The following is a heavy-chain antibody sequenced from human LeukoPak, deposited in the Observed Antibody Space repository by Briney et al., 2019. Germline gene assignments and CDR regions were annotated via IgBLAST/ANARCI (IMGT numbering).Heavy chain of an antibody. CDR3: ARDAGYGSGSYYSYYFDY. CDR1: GFTFSSYA. CDR2: ISYDGSNK. J-gene: IGHJ4*02. D-gene: IGHD3-10*01. V-gene: IGHV3-30*04. Sequence: PGRSLRLSCAASGFTFSSYAMHWVRQAPGKGLEWVAVISYDGSNKYYADSVKGRFTISRDNPKNALYLKMNSLRAEDTAVYYCARDAGYGSGSYYSYYFDYWGQGTLVTVSS.